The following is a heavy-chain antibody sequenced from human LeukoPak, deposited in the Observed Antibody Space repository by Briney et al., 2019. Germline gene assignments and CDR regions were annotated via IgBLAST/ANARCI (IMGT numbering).Heavy chain of an antibody. CDR1: GFTFSSHT. CDR3: ARDLLGAHDY. V-gene: IGHV3-21*01. Sequence: PGGSLRLSCAASGFTFSSHTMNWVRQAPGKGLEWVSSITSSSSYIYYIDSVKGRFTISRDNAKNSLYLQMTSLRAEDMAVYYRARDLLGAHDYWGQGTLVTVPS. D-gene: IGHD1-26*01. J-gene: IGHJ4*02. CDR2: ITSSSSYI.